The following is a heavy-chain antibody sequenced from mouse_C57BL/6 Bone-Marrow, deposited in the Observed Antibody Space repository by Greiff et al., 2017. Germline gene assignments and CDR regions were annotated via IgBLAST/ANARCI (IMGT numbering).Heavy chain of an antibody. D-gene: IGHD2-2*01. CDR3: ARRGVTTGYFDY. CDR1: GYTFTDYY. V-gene: IGHV1-26*01. J-gene: IGHJ2*01. CDR2: INPNNGGT. Sequence: EVQLQQSGPELVKPGASVKISCKASGYTFTDYYMNWVKQSHGKSLEWIGDINPNNGGTSYNQKFKGKATLTVDKSSSTAYMELRSLTSEDSAVYYCARRGVTTGYFDYWGQGTTLTVSS.